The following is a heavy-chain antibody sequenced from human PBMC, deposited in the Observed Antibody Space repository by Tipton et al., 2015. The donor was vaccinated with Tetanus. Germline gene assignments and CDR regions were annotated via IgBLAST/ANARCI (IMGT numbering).Heavy chain of an antibody. CDR2: INHSGST. CDR3: ARGGSDWSWYLQH. J-gene: IGHJ1*01. CDR1: GGSFSDYV. Sequence: TLSLTCAVYGGSFSDYVWSWIRQPPEKGLEWIGEINHSGSTNYNLSLKSRVTMSGDTSKNQFSLKLTSVTAADTAVYYCARGGSDWSWYLQHWGQGTLVTVSS. V-gene: IGHV4-34*01. D-gene: IGHD6-19*01.